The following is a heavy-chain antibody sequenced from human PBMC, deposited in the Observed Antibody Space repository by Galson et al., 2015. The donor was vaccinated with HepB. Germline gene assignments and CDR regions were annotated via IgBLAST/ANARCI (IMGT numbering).Heavy chain of an antibody. CDR2: MNPNSGNT. Sequence: SVKVSCKASGYTFTSYDINWVRQATGQGLEWMGWMNPNSGNTGYAQKFQGRVTMTRNTSISTAYMELSSLRSEDTAVYYCARGRRELQPYYYYYMDVWGKGTTVTVSS. CDR3: ARGRRELQPYYYYYMDV. V-gene: IGHV1-8*01. CDR1: GYTFTSYD. D-gene: IGHD1-26*01. J-gene: IGHJ6*03.